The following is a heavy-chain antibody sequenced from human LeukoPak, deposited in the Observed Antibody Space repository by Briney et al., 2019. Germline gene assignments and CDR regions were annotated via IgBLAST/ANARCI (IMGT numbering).Heavy chain of an antibody. J-gene: IGHJ4*02. CDR1: GFTFSDYW. CDR2: INPDGSQK. Sequence: AGGSLRLSCAASGFTFSDYWMDWLRQAPGKGLEWVASINPDGSQKDYVASVEGRFTISRDNAKNSLFLQMNSLRVEDTAVYYCARDGAYSSFTYWGQGDLVTVSS. D-gene: IGHD3-16*01. CDR3: ARDGAYSSFTY. V-gene: IGHV3-7*01.